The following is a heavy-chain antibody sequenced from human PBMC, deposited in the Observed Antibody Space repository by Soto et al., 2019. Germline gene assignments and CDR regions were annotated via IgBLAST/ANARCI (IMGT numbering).Heavy chain of an antibody. D-gene: IGHD4-4*01. CDR2: ILHDGSAE. V-gene: IGHV3-30*03. CDR1: GFTFTSYG. CDR3: ARSRDGYSFYFYYGMDG. J-gene: IGHJ6*02. Sequence: GGSLRLSCAASGFTFTSYGMHWVRQAPGKGLEWMALILHDGSAEYYADSVKCRFTISRDNSKNTLYLQMNSLRAEDTAVYYCARSRDGYSFYFYYGMDGWGQGTTVTVSS.